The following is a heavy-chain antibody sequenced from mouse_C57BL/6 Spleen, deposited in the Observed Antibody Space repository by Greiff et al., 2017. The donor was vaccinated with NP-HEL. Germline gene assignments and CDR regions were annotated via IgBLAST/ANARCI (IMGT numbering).Heavy chain of an antibody. CDR1: GYTFTDYY. CDR3: AREATVVPFAY. Sequence: EVQLQQSGPELVKPGASVKISCKASGYTFTDYYMNWVKQSHGKSLEWIGDINPNNGGTSYNQKFKGKATLTVDKSSSTAYMELRSLTSEDSAVYYCAREATVVPFAYWGQGTLVTVSA. CDR2: INPNNGGT. J-gene: IGHJ3*01. D-gene: IGHD1-1*01. V-gene: IGHV1-26*01.